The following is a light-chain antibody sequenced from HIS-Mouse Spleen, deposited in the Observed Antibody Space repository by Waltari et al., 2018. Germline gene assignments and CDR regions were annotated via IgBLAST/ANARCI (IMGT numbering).Light chain of an antibody. Sequence: SYERTQPPPVPVYPGQTARITCSGEALQKKYHPWYQQKSGQAPVLVISEDSKRPSGIPERFSGSSSGTMATLTISGAQVEDEADYYCYSTDSSGNHRVFGGGTKLTVL. CDR1: ALQKKY. V-gene: IGLV3-10*01. CDR2: EDS. J-gene: IGLJ2*01. CDR3: YSTDSSGNHRV.